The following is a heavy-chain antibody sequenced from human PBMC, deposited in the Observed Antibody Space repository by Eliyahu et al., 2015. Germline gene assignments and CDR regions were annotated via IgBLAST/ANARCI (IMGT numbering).Heavy chain of an antibody. V-gene: IGHV4-59*01. CDR2: IYYSGST. J-gene: IGHJ4*02. CDR1: GGPISSXY. CDR3: ARGSWLGEYYFDY. D-gene: IGHD3-3*01. Sequence: QVQLQESGPGLVKPSETLSLTCTVSGGPISSXYWSWIRQPPGKGLEWIGYIYYSGSTNYNPSPKSRVTISVDTSKNQFSLKLSTVTAADTAVYYCARGSWLGEYYFDYWGQGTLVTVSS.